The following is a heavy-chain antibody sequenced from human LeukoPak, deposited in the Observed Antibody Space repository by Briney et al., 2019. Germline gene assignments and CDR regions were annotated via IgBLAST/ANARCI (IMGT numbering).Heavy chain of an antibody. Sequence: SETLSLTCAVSGYSISSGYYWGWIRQRPGKGLEWIGSIYHSGSTYYNPSLKSRVTISVDTSKNQFSLKLSSVTAADTAVYYCARQDYYYYYMDVWGKGTTVTVSS. CDR2: IYHSGST. CDR1: GYSISSGYY. V-gene: IGHV4-38-2*01. CDR3: ARQDYYYYYMDV. J-gene: IGHJ6*03.